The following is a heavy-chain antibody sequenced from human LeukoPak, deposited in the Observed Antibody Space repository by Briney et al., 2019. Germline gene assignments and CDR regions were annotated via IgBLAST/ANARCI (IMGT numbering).Heavy chain of an antibody. Sequence: PSETLSLTCTVSGASISSSSYYWSWIRQPAGKGLEWIGRIHTSGSTNYNPSLKSRVTMSVDTSKNQFSLKLSSVTAADTAVYYCARDGDYYDSSGYSMWGQGTLVTVSS. V-gene: IGHV4-61*02. CDR1: GASISSSSYY. D-gene: IGHD3-22*01. J-gene: IGHJ4*02. CDR3: ARDGDYYDSSGYSM. CDR2: IHTSGST.